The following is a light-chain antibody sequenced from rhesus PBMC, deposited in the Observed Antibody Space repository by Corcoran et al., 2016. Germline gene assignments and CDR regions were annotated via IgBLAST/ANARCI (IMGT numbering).Light chain of an antibody. V-gene: IGKV1-25*01. J-gene: IGKJ2*01. CDR1: QGVTND. CDR2: EAS. Sequence: DIQMTQSPSSLSAYVGDRVTITCLASQGVTNDLAWYQQKPGETPQLLSYEASNLQSGIPSGFSGSGSWTDLTLTICSLQSEEFTNYYCRHYYSTPYSFGQGTKVEVK. CDR3: RHYYSTPYS.